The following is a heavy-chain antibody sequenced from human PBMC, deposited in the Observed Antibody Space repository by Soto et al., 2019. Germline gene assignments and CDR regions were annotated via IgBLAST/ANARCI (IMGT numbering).Heavy chain of an antibody. V-gene: IGHV3-30*18. J-gene: IGHJ4*02. CDR3: AKDNYYYDSSGLFDY. CDR2: ISYDGSNK. CDR1: GFTFSSYG. Sequence: TGGSLRLSCAASGFTFSSYGMHWVRQAPGKGLEWVAVISYDGSNKYYADSVKGRFTISRDNSKNTLYLQMNSLRAEDTAVYYCAKDNYYYDSSGLFDYWGQGPLVTVSS. D-gene: IGHD3-22*01.